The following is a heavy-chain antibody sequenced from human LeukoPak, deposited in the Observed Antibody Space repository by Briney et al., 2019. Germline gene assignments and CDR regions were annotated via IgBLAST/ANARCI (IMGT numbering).Heavy chain of an antibody. CDR2: ISSSSSYI. V-gene: IGHV3-21*04. D-gene: IGHD3-16*01. CDR1: GFTFSSYS. Sequence: GGSLRLSCAASGFTFSSYSMNWVRQAPGKGLEWVSSISSSSSYIYYADSVKGRFTISRDNAKNSLYLQMNSLRAEDTAVYYCAKGYYDYVWGSYYFDYWGQGTLVTVSS. J-gene: IGHJ4*02. CDR3: AKGYYDYVWGSYYFDY.